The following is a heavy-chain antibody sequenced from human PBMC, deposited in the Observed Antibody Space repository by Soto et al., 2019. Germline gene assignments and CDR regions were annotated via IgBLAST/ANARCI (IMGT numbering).Heavy chain of an antibody. J-gene: IGHJ3*02. Sequence: GGSLRLSCSASGFTFSIYAMHWVRQAPGKGLEYVSSISTNGGSTDYADSVKGRFTISRDNSKNTVYLQMSSLRVEDTAVYYCATLGTGYSYGYFGFDPFDIWGQGTMVTVSS. CDR3: ATLGTGYSYGYFGFDPFDI. CDR2: ISTNGGST. D-gene: IGHD5-18*01. V-gene: IGHV3-64D*06. CDR1: GFTFSIYA.